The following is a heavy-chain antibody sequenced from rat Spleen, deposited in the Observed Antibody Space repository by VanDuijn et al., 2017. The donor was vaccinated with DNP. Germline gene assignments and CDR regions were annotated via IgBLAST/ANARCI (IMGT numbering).Heavy chain of an antibody. D-gene: IGHD1-11*01. CDR1: GFTLSDYN. CDR3: ARGSTSIYWYFDF. V-gene: IGHV5S10*01. CDR2: IIYDGSRT. J-gene: IGHJ1*01. Sequence: EVQLVESGGGLVQPGRSLKLSCAASGFTLSDYNMAWVRQAPKKGLVWVATIIYDGSRTYYRDSVKGRFTISRDNAKSTLYLQMNSMKSEDTATYYCARGSTSIYWYFDFWGPGTMVTVSS.